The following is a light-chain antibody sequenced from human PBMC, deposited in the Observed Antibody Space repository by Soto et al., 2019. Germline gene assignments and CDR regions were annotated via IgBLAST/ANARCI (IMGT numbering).Light chain of an antibody. J-gene: IGKJ1*01. CDR3: QRCGSSLS. CDR2: GAS. V-gene: IGKV3-20*01. Sequence: EIVLTQSPGTLSLSPGERATLSCRASQSVSSSYLAWYQQKPGQAPRLLIYGASSRATGIPDRFSGSGSGTDFTLTISRLEPEDFVVYYCQRCGSSLSFGQGTKVEIK. CDR1: QSVSSSY.